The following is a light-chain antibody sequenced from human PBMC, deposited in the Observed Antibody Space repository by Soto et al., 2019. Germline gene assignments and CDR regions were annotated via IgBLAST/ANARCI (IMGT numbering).Light chain of an antibody. V-gene: IGLV2-8*01. J-gene: IGLJ1*01. CDR3: SSYAGSNNYV. Sequence: QSALTQPPSASGSPGQSVTISCTGTSSDIGGYNFVSWYQHHPDKAPKLMIYEITKRPSGVPARFSGSKSDNTVSLTVSGLQAEDEADYYCSSYAGSNNYVFGTGTKLTVL. CDR1: SSDIGGYNF. CDR2: EIT.